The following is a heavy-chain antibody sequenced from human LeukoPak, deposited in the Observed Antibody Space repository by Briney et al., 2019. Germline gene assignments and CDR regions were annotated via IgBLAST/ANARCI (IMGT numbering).Heavy chain of an antibody. Sequence: SETLSLTCTVSGYSISSGYYWGWIRQPPGKGLEWIGSIYHSGSTYYNPSLKSRVTISVDTSKNQFSLKLSSVTAADTAVYYCARDRRLGYSYGHNRLDYWGQGTLVTVSS. CDR1: GYSISSGYY. CDR2: IYHSGST. V-gene: IGHV4-38-2*02. CDR3: ARDRRLGYSYGHNRLDY. J-gene: IGHJ4*02. D-gene: IGHD5-18*01.